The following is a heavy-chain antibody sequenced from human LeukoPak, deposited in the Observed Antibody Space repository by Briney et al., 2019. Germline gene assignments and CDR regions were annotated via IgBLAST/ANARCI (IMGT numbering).Heavy chain of an antibody. CDR3: ARGAEAETSPLDF. CDR2: INPKSGAA. D-gene: IGHD6-13*01. Sequence: ASVKVSCKASGYIFSDYYMHWMRQAPGQGLEWLGWINPKSGAADYAQQFRGRVTMTRDTSINTDYMEMKRVTSDDTAVYYCARGAEAETSPLDFWGQGTLVIVS. CDR1: GYIFSDYY. V-gene: IGHV1-2*02. J-gene: IGHJ4*02.